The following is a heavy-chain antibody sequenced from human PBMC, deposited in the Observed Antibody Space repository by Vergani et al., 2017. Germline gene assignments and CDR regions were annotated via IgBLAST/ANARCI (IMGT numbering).Heavy chain of an antibody. Sequence: QLQLQASGPGLVKPSATLSLTCSVSGASIRSSNYYLGWIRQPPGKGLEWIASIYYSGSTYYNPSLKSRVTISVATSKNQFSLKLSSVTAADTAVYFCARHSTVEWLVKLGWIDPWGQGILVTVSS. V-gene: IGHV4-39*01. CDR2: IYYSGST. D-gene: IGHD6-19*01. CDR3: ARHSTVEWLVKLGWIDP. CDR1: GASIRSSNYY. J-gene: IGHJ5*02.